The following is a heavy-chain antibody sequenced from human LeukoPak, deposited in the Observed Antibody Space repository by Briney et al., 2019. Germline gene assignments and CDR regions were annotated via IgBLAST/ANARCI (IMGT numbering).Heavy chain of an antibody. CDR1: GFTFSSYG. V-gene: IGHV3-33*01. Sequence: PGRSLRLSCAASGFTFSSYGMHWVRQAPGKGLEWVAVIWYDGSNKYYADSVKGRFTISRDNSKNTLYLQMNSLRAEDTAVYYCAGGGFGETPIDYWGQGTLVTVSS. CDR2: IWYDGSNK. CDR3: AGGGFGETPIDY. J-gene: IGHJ4*02. D-gene: IGHD3-10*01.